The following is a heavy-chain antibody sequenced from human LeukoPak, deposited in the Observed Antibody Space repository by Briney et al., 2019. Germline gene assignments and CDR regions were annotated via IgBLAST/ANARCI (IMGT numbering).Heavy chain of an antibody. J-gene: IGHJ3*02. CDR1: GFTVSSNY. D-gene: IGHD1-26*01. CDR2: IYSGGST. Sequence: GGSLRLSCAASGFTVSSNYMSWVRQAPGKGLEWVSVIYSGGSTYYADSVKGRFTISRDNSKNTLYLQTNSLRAEDTAVYYCARDLIVGATKNAFDIWGQGTMVTVSS. CDR3: ARDLIVGATKNAFDI. V-gene: IGHV3-53*01.